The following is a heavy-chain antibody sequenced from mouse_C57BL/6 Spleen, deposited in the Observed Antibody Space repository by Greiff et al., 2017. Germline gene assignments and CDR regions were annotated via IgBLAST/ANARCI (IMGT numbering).Heavy chain of an antibody. Sequence: DVQLQESGGGLVKPGGSLKLSCAASGFTFSDYGMHWVRQAPEKGLEWVAYISSGSSTIYYADTVKGRFTISRDNAKNTLFLQMTSLRSEDTAMYYCERRDYYGSTFMDYWGQGTSVTVSS. D-gene: IGHD1-1*01. CDR1: GFTFSDYG. J-gene: IGHJ4*01. V-gene: IGHV5-17*01. CDR2: ISSGSSTI. CDR3: ERRDYYGSTFMDY.